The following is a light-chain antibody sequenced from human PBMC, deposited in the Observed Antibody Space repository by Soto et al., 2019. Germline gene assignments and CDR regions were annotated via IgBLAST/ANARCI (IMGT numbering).Light chain of an antibody. CDR1: SRDVGSYNL. J-gene: IGLJ2*01. V-gene: IGLV2-23*01. CDR2: EGS. Sequence: QSALTQPASGSRSPGQSITISCTGTSRDVGSYNLVSWYQHHPGKAPKLMIYEGSKRPSGVSNRFSGSKSGNTASLTISGLQAEDEADYYCCSYAGSSTWVFGGGTKLTVL. CDR3: CSYAGSSTWV.